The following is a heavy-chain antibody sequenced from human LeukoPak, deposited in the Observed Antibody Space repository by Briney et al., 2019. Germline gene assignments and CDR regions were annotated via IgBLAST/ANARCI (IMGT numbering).Heavy chain of an antibody. V-gene: IGHV1-18*01. CDR2: VSAYADNT. Sequence: ASVKVSCKASGYTFTNYGISWVRQAPGQGLEWMGWVSAYADNTNYVQKVQGRFTMTTDTSASTAYMELRSLRSDDTAVYYCARDCIGCHGFDYWGQGTQVTVSS. J-gene: IGHJ4*02. CDR3: ARDCIGCHGFDY. CDR1: GYTFTNYG. D-gene: IGHD2-15*01.